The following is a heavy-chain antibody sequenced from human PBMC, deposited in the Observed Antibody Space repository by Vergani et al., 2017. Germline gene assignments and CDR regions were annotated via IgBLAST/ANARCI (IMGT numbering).Heavy chain of an antibody. CDR3: ASGKYYSDSTSHFRGRYFDV. CDR2: IYNSGNG. CDR1: GGSFSGYY. V-gene: IGHV4-34*01. J-gene: IGHJ2*01. Sequence: QVQLQQWGAGLLKPSETLSLTCAVSGGSFSGYYWGWIRQPPGKGLEWIGSIYNSGNGDSSSSLKSRVTISADTSKNQFSLRLTSVTAADTAVYYCASGKYYSDSTSHFRGRYFDVWGRGTLVTVPS. D-gene: IGHD3-16*01.